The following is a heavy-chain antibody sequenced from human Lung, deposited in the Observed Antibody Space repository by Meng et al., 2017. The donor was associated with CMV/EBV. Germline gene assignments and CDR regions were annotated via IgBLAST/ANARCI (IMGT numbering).Heavy chain of an antibody. V-gene: IGHV1-18*01. CDR2: ISCYNGDT. CDR1: GYTFTHHG. Sequence: QVQLVQSGGELNNPGASVRVSCKASGYTFTHHGISWIRRAPGQGLEWMGWISCYNGDTNYAQKLQGRVTMTTDTSTNTAYMDLRGLRSDDTAVYYCARDPSNTSGRYAYFDYWGQGTLVTVSS. J-gene: IGHJ4*02. CDR3: ARDPSNTSGRYAYFDY. D-gene: IGHD6-19*01.